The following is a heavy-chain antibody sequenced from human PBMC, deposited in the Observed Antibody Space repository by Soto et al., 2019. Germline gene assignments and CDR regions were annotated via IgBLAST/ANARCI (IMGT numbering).Heavy chain of an antibody. V-gene: IGHV6-1*01. CDR3: ARDIVVVPAAHWRYGMDV. D-gene: IGHD2-2*01. CDR1: VDSVSSNSAA. Sequence: PSQTLSLTCAISVDSVSSNSAAWNWIRQSPSRGLEWLGRTYYRSKWYNDYAVSVKSRITINADTSKNQFSLQLNSVTPEDTAVYYCARDIVVVPAAHWRYGMDVSGQGSTVTVSS. CDR2: TYYRSKWYN. J-gene: IGHJ6*02.